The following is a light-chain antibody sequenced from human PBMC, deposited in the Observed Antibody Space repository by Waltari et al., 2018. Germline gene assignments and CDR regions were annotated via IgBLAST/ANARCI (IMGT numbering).Light chain of an antibody. CDR1: QSISFN. V-gene: IGKV3-15*01. Sequence: EILMTPSPATLSLSPGERATLSCRASQSISFNLAWYQQRPGQPSSLLIFHASTRATGIPARFSGSGSGTEFTLTIRTLQSEDSGVYYCQQYNVWPPITFGQGTRLEIK. CDR3: QQYNVWPPIT. J-gene: IGKJ5*01. CDR2: HAS.